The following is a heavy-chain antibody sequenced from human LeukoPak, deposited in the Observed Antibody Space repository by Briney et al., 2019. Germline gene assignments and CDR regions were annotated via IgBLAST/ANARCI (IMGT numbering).Heavy chain of an antibody. CDR2: IFYSGRT. CDR3: ARQVAVVEPTDPNWFDS. D-gene: IGHD1-26*01. V-gene: IGHV4-39*07. J-gene: IGHJ5*01. Sequence: SETLSLTCSVSGDSIGRSTYYWGWIRQTPEKGLEWIASIFYSGRTYYTPSLQSRVTMSLDTSKNQFSLRLTSVTAADTAVYYCARQVAVVEPTDPNWFDSWGQGTLVTVSS. CDR1: GDSIGRSTYY.